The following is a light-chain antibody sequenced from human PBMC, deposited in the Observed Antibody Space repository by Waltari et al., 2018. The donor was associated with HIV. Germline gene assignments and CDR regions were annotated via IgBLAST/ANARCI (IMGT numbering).Light chain of an antibody. CDR3: QQYSDWPLT. V-gene: IGKV3D-15*01. CDR2: EAS. CDR1: QSLGSN. Sequence: EILMMQSQATLSVSLGIRVTLSCRANQSLGSNVAWYHQRPGQTPRLLVYEASTRAPDTPTRFTGSGSGTKFTLTIISLQSEDFGVYFCQQYSDWPLTFGGGTKVDI. J-gene: IGKJ4*01.